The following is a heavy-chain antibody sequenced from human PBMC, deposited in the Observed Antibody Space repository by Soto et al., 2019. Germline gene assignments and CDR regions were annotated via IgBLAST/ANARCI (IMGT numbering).Heavy chain of an antibody. CDR1: GGSILDSTYY. Sequence: SETLSLTCTVSGGSILDSTYYWAWIRQSPGKGLEWIGTIFYSGGTFYTPSLKSRVTMSVDTSNNQFSLKLSSVTAADTAVYYCARGQITMVRGVIINYFDYWGQGTLVTVSS. CDR3: ARGQITMVRGVIINYFDY. CDR2: IFYSGGT. D-gene: IGHD3-10*01. V-gene: IGHV4-39*07. J-gene: IGHJ4*02.